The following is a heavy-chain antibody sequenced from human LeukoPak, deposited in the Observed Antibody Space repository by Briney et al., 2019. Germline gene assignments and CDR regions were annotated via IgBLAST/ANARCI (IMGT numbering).Heavy chain of an antibody. CDR3: ARVIVVVITSYFDY. CDR1: GFTLRGNG. D-gene: IGHD3-22*01. J-gene: IGHJ4*02. CDR2: IKQDGSEK. Sequence: GGSLSLSFAAFGFTLRGNGLSWVRKAPGKGWEWVANIKQDGSEKYYVDSVKGRFTISRDNAKNSLYLQMNSLRAEDTAVYYCARVIVVVITSYFDYWGQGTLVTVSS. V-gene: IGHV3-7*01.